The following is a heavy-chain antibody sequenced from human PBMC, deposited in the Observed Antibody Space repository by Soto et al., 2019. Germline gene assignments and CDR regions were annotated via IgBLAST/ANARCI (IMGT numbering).Heavy chain of an antibody. CDR3: ARPAHCSSTSCYAVFDF. CDR1: GGSISSSSYY. Sequence: SETLSLTCTVSGGSISSSSYYWGWIRQPPGKGLEWIGSIYYSGSTYYNPSLKSRVTISVDTSKNQFSLELSSVTAADAAVYYCARPAHCSSTSCYAVFDFWGQGTLVTFSS. D-gene: IGHD2-2*01. J-gene: IGHJ4*02. CDR2: IYYSGST. V-gene: IGHV4-39*01.